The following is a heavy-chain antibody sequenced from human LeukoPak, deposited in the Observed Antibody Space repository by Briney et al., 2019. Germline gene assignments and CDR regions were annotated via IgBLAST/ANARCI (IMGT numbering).Heavy chain of an antibody. D-gene: IGHD3-22*01. Sequence: GGSLGLSCAASGFTFSSYAMSWVRQAPGKGLEWVSAISGSGGSTYYADSVKGRFTISRDNSKNTLYLQMNSLRAEDTAVYYCAKNHDSTLSPFDYWGQGTLVTVSS. CDR1: GFTFSSYA. J-gene: IGHJ4*02. V-gene: IGHV3-23*01. CDR3: AKNHDSTLSPFDY. CDR2: ISGSGGST.